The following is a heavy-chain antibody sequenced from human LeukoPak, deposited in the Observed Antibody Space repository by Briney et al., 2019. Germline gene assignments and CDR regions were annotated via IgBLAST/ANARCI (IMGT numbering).Heavy chain of an antibody. D-gene: IGHD2-21*02. CDR3: ARGRAVVTAYFDY. J-gene: IGHJ4*02. CDR1: GGSFSGYY. Sequence: PSETLPLTCAVYGGSFSGYYWSWIRQPPGKGLEWIGEINHSGSTNYNPSLKSRVTISVDTSKNQFSLKLSSVTAADTAVCYCARGRAVVTAYFDYWGQGTLVTVSS. V-gene: IGHV4-34*01. CDR2: INHSGST.